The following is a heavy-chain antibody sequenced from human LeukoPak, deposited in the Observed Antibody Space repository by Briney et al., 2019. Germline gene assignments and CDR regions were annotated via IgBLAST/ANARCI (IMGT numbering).Heavy chain of an antibody. V-gene: IGHV1-2*06. CDR3: ARVPRLGGPANGMDV. D-gene: IGHD3-16*01. CDR2: INPNSGGT. Sequence: ASVKVSCKASGYTFTGYYMHWVRQAPGQGLEWMGRINPNSGGTNYAQKFQGRVTITADESTSTAYMELSSLRSEDTAVYYCARVPRLGGPANGMDVWGQGTTVTVSS. CDR1: GYTFTGYY. J-gene: IGHJ6*02.